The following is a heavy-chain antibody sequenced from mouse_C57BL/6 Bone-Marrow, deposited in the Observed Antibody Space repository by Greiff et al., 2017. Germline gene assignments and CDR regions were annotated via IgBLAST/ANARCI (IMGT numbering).Heavy chain of an antibody. J-gene: IGHJ4*01. CDR3: ASKRRLRDAMDY. V-gene: IGHV2-2*01. D-gene: IGHD2-2*01. CDR2: IWSGGST. CDR1: GFSLTSYG. Sequence: QVQLKESGPGLVQPSQSLSITCTVSGFSLTSYGVHWVRQSPGKGLEWLGVIWSGGSTDYNAAFISRLSISKDNSKSQVFFKMNSLQAGDTAIYYCASKRRLRDAMDYWGQGTSVTVSS.